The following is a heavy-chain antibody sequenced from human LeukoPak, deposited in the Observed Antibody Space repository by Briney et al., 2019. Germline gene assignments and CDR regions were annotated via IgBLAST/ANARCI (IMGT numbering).Heavy chain of an antibody. CDR1: GGSISRYY. D-gene: IGHD3-10*01. J-gene: IGHJ4*02. CDR2: IYYSGST. V-gene: IGHV4-59*08. Sequence: MPSETLSLTCTVSGGSISRYYWSWIRQPPGKGLEWIGYIYYSGSTNYNPSLKSRVTISVDTSKNQFSLKLSSVTAADTAVYYCARRSGGSGGEFDYWGQGTLVTVSS. CDR3: ARRSGGSGGEFDY.